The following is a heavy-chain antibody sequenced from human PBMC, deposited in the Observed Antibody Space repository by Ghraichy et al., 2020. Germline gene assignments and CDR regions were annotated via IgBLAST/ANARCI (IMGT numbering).Heavy chain of an antibody. V-gene: IGHV3-48*01. CDR2: ISPSSSHV. CDR3: ARELGICCNYMEV. D-gene: IGHD2-15*01. Sequence: GGSLRLSCAASGFTFSTYSMNWVRQAPGKGLEWVAYISPSSSHVYYADSVEGRFTISRDNARNSLYLQMNSLRAEDTAVYYCARELGICCNYMEVWGKGTTVTVSS. CDR1: GFTFSTYS. J-gene: IGHJ6*03.